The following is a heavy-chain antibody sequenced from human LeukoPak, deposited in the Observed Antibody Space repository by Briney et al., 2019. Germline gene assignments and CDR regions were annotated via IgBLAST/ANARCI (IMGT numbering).Heavy chain of an antibody. D-gene: IGHD3-22*01. CDR1: GFTFSSYW. V-gene: IGHV3-74*01. CDR3: ARDRYYYDSSGYPVFDI. CDR2: INSDGSST. J-gene: IGHJ3*02. Sequence: GGSLRLSCAASGFTFSSYWMHWVRQAPGKGLVWVSRINSDGSSTSYADSVKGRFTISRDNAKNSLYLQMNSLRAEDTALYHCARDRYYYDSSGYPVFDIWGQGTMVTVSS.